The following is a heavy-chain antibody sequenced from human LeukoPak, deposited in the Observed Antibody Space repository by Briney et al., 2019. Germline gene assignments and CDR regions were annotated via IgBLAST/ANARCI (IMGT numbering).Heavy chain of an antibody. Sequence: PGGSPRLSCAASGFTFSNSWMNWVRQAPGKGLEWVANIKQDGSEKYYVDSVKGRFTISRDNAKNSLFLQMNSLRAEDTAVYYCAREDSDWGQGTLVTVAS. CDR3: AREDSD. CDR1: GFTFSNSW. D-gene: IGHD2-15*01. J-gene: IGHJ4*02. V-gene: IGHV3-7*01. CDR2: IKQDGSEK.